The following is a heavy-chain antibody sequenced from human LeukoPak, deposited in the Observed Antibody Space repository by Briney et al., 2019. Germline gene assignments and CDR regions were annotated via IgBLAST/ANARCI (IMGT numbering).Heavy chain of an antibody. CDR1: GGSISSGDYY. D-gene: IGHD4-23*01. CDR2: IYYSGST. J-gene: IGHJ4*02. Sequence: SQTLSLTCTVSGGSISSGDYYWCWIHQPPGKGLEWIGYIYYSGSTYYNPSLKSRFTISVDTSKNQFSLKLSSVTAADTAVYYCARGTYDYGGYWGQGTLVTVSS. V-gene: IGHV4-30-4*01. CDR3: ARGTYDYGGY.